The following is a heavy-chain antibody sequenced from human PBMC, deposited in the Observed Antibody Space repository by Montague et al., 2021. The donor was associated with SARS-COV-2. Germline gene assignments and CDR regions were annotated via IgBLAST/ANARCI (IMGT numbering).Heavy chain of an antibody. J-gene: IGHJ5*02. Sequence: SETLSLTCSVSGDSITPYGDSIGGYFWSWIRQPAGKGLEWIGRIYANGNFDYNPSLNSRVSMSMDTSKQEFSMRLISVTAADTAVYYCARDAYYFGPVRENHGAFDPWGQGILVTVSS. CDR3: ARDAYYFGPVRENHGAFDP. CDR2: IYANGNF. CDR1: GDSITPYGDSIGGYF. V-gene: IGHV4-4*07. D-gene: IGHD2/OR15-2a*01.